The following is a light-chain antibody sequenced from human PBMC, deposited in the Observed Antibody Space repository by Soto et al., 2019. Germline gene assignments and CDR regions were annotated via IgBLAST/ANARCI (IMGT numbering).Light chain of an antibody. J-gene: IGLJ2*01. V-gene: IGLV4-69*01. CDR3: QTWGTGIVV. Sequence: QLVLTQSPSASASLGASVKLTCTLSSGHSNYAIAWHQQQPEKGPRYLMKLNSDGSHNKGDGTPDRFSGSSSGTERYLTISSLQSEDEADYYCQTWGTGIVVFGGGTKVTVL. CDR1: SGHSNYA. CDR2: LNSDGSH.